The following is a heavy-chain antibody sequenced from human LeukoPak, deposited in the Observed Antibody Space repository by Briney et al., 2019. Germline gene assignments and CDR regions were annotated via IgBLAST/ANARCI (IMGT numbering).Heavy chain of an antibody. J-gene: IGHJ4*02. Sequence: GGSLRLSCAASGLIFSTYGMHWVRQAPGKGLEWVAFIRYDGNNEYYADSVKGRFTISRDNSKNTLYLQMNSLRAEDTAVYYCAQDGGPHFDYWGQGTLVTVSS. D-gene: IGHD3-16*01. V-gene: IGHV3-30*02. CDR1: GLIFSTYG. CDR3: AQDGGPHFDY. CDR2: IRYDGNNE.